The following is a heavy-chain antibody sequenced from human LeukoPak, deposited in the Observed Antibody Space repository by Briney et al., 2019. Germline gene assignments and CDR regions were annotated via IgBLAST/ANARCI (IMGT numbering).Heavy chain of an antibody. J-gene: IGHJ6*02. CDR1: GYTFTSYG. D-gene: IGHD3-3*01. CDR3: AMGAYYDFWSGYYPGRFGMDV. V-gene: IGHV1-18*01. CDR2: IGAYNGNT. Sequence: ASVKVSCKASGYTFTSYGISWVRQAPGQGLEWMGWIGAYNGNTNYAQKLQGRVTMTTDTSTSTAYMELRSLRSDDTAVYYCAMGAYYDFWSGYYPGRFGMDVWGQGTTVTVSS.